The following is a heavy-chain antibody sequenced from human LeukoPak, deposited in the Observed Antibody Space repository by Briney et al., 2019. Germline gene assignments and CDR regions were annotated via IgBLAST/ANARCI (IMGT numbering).Heavy chain of an antibody. CDR1: GFTFSSYA. CDR3: AVGSGWLDC. J-gene: IGHJ4*02. CDR2: ISYDGSNK. D-gene: IGHD6-19*01. Sequence: GGSLRLSCAASGFTFSSYAMHWVRQAPGKGLEWVAVISYDGSNKYYADSVKGRFTISRDNSKNTLYLQMNSLRAEDTAVYYCAVGSGWLDCWGQGTLVTVSS. V-gene: IGHV3-30-3*01.